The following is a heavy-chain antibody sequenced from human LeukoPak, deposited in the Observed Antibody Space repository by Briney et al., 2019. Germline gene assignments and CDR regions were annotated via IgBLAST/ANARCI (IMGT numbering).Heavy chain of an antibody. CDR3: ARDQLITIFGVVIIGRNNWFDL. CDR2: ISAYNGNT. CDR1: GYTFTSYG. J-gene: IGHJ5*02. V-gene: IGHV1-18*01. Sequence: ASVKVSCKASGYTFTSYGISWVRQAPGQGLEWMGWISAYNGNTNYAQKLQGRVTMTTDTSTSTAYMELRSLRSDDTAVYYCARDQLITIFGVVIIGRNNWFDLWGQGTLVTVSS. D-gene: IGHD3-3*01.